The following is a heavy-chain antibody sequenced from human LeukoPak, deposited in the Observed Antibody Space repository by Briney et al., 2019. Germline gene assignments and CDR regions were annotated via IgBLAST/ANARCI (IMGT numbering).Heavy chain of an antibody. J-gene: IGHJ4*02. V-gene: IGHV3-21*01. CDR3: ASFVGGSGSRDY. Sequence: GGSLRLSCAASGFTFSSYSMNWVRQAPGKGLEWVSSISSSGSYIYYADSVKGRFTISRDNAKNSLYLQMNSLRAEDTAVYYCASFVGGSGSRDYWGQGTLVTVSS. D-gene: IGHD3-10*01. CDR1: GFTFSSYS. CDR2: ISSSGSYI.